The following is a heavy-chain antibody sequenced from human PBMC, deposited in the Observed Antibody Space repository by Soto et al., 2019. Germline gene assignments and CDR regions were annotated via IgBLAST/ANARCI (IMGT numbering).Heavy chain of an antibody. CDR2: IIPIFGTA. CDR3: ASHGLRAARRDYYYYGMDV. J-gene: IGHJ6*02. V-gene: IGHV1-69*12. D-gene: IGHD6-6*01. CDR1: GGTFSSYA. Sequence: QVQLVQSGVEVKKPGSSVKVSCKASGGTFSSYAISWVRQAPGQGLEWMGGIIPIFGTANYAQKFQGRVKITADESTSTAYMELSSLRSEDTAVYYCASHGLRAARRDYYYYGMDVWGQGTTVTVSS.